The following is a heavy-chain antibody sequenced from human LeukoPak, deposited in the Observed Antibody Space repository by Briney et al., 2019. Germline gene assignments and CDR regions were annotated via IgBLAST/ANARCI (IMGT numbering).Heavy chain of an antibody. CDR3: AKVADDSGIDY. D-gene: IGHD3-10*01. V-gene: IGHV3-23*01. Sequence: PGGSLRLSCAASGFTFSNYAMHWVRQPPGKGLEWVSAISGSGGTTYYADSVKGRFAISRDNSRNTLSLQMSSLRAEDTAVYYCAKVADDSGIDYWAQGTLVTVSS. CDR2: ISGSGGTT. J-gene: IGHJ4*02. CDR1: GFTFSNYA.